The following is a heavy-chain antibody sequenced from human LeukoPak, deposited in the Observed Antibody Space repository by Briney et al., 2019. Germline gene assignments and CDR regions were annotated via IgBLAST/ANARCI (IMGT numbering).Heavy chain of an antibody. CDR1: GGSINSTRYY. D-gene: IGHD4-11*01. V-gene: IGHV4-39*01. J-gene: IGHJ6*03. CDR3: ATGSMTTRYYYYFYMDV. Sequence: SETLSLTCTVSGGSINSTRYYWGWIRQPPGKGLEWIGSVYYSGDTHYSPSLRSRVIISVDTSKNQFSLKMNSMTAADTSVYYCATGSMTTRYYYYFYMDVWGKGTTVTVSS. CDR2: VYYSGDT.